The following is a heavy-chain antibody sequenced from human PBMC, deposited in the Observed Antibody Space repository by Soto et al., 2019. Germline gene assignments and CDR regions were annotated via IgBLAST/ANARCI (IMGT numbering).Heavy chain of an antibody. D-gene: IGHD4-4*01. J-gene: IGHJ6*02. CDR3: ARDNPTETPNFYYDYYGMDV. V-gene: IGHV1-69*01. CDR1: GRTFSSYA. CDR2: IIPIFGTT. Sequence: QVQLVQSGAEVKKPGSSVKVSCKASGRTFSSYAINWVRQAPGQGLEWMGGIIPIFGTTNYAQKFQGRVTITADESTGTAYMELSSLRSDDTAIYYCARDNPTETPNFYYDYYGMDVWGQGTTVTVSS.